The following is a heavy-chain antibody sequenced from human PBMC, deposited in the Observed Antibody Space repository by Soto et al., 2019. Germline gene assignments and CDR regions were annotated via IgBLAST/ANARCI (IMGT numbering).Heavy chain of an antibody. CDR2: IIPIFGTA. CDR1: GGTFSSYA. V-gene: IGHV1-69*13. D-gene: IGHD3-22*01. CDR3: ARVVPYYYDSSGYFDY. J-gene: IGHJ4*02. Sequence: SVKVSCKASGGTFSSYAISWVRQAPGQGLEWMGGIIPIFGTANYAQKFQGRVTITADESTSTAYMELSSLRPEDTAVYYCARVVPYYYDSSGYFDYWGQGTLVTVSS.